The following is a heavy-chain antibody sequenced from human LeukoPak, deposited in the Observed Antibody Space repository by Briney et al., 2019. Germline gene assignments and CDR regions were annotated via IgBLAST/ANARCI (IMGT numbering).Heavy chain of an antibody. CDR1: GASISSFY. J-gene: IGHJ4*02. Sequence: SETLSLTCTVSGASISSFYWSWIRQPAGKGLQWIGRIHTSGSANYNPSLKSRVTISVDTSKNQFSLKLSSVTAADTAVYYCASSTTGTKHRLSYLRLNYWGQGTLVTVSS. D-gene: IGHD1-7*01. CDR2: IHTSGSA. CDR3: ASSTTGTKHRLSYLRLNY. V-gene: IGHV4-4*07.